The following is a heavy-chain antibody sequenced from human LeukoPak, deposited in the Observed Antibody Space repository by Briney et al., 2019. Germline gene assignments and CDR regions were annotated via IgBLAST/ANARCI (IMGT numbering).Heavy chain of an antibody. D-gene: IGHD3-10*01. CDR2: IYTSGST. J-gene: IGHJ4*02. CDR3: ARESTPGKHLDY. V-gene: IGHV4-4*07. Sequence: SETLSLTCTVSGGSISSYYWSWIRRPAGKGLEWIGRIYTSGSTNYNPSLKSRVTMSVDTSKNQCSLKLSSVTAADTAVYYCARESTPGKHLDYWGQGTLVTVSS. CDR1: GGSISSYY.